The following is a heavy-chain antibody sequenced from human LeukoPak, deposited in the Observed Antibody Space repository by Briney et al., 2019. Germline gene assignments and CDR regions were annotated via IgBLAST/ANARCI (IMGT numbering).Heavy chain of an antibody. CDR2: IYSGGST. V-gene: IGHV3-53*01. Sequence: PGGSLRLSCAASGFTVSSNYMSWVRKAPGKGLEWVSVIYSGGSTSYADSVKGRFTISRDNSKNTLYLQMNSLRAEDTAVYYCASRATVTTDRFWFDPWGQGTLVTVSS. J-gene: IGHJ5*02. D-gene: IGHD4-11*01. CDR3: ASRATVTTDRFWFDP. CDR1: GFTVSSNY.